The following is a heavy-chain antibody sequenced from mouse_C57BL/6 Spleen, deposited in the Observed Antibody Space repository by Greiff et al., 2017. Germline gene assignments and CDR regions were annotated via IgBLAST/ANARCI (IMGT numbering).Heavy chain of an antibody. CDR3: ARLYGNYVWYFDV. V-gene: IGHV7-3*01. J-gene: IGHJ1*03. CDR1: GFTFTDYY. Sequence: EVKLMESGGGLVQPGGSLSLSCAASGFTFTDYYMRWVRQTPGKALEWLGFIRNKANGYTTEYSAAVKGRFTISRDNSQSILYLQMNALRAEDSATYYCARLYGNYVWYFDVWGTGTTVTVSS. CDR2: IRNKANGYTT. D-gene: IGHD2-1*01.